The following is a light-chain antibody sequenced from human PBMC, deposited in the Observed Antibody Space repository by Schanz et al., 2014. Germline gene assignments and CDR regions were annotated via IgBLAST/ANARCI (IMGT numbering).Light chain of an antibody. J-gene: IGKJ1*01. Sequence: EIVMTQSPATLSVSPGERATLSCRASQSISSYLAWYQQKPGQPPRLLIYWASTREFGVPDRFSGSGSGTDFTLTISSLQAEDVAVYYCLQYYFPPRTFGQGTKVEIK. CDR2: WAS. V-gene: IGKV3-15*01. CDR3: LQYYFPPRT. CDR1: QSISSY.